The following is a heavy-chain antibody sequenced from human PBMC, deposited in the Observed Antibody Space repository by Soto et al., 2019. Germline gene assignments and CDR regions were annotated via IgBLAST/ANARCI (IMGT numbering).Heavy chain of an antibody. J-gene: IGHJ4*02. D-gene: IGHD3-22*01. Sequence: PGGSLRLSCAASGFTFSSYAMSWVRQAPGKGLEWVSAISGSGGSTYYADSVKGRFTISRDNSKNTLYLQMNSLRAEDTAVYYCAKSVDYYDSSGYDFWGQGILVTVSS. CDR1: GFTFSSYA. V-gene: IGHV3-23*01. CDR3: AKSVDYYDSSGYDF. CDR2: ISGSGGST.